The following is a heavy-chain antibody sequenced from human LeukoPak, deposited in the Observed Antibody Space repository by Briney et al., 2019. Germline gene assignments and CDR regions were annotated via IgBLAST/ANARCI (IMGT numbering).Heavy chain of an antibody. V-gene: IGHV3-30*18. J-gene: IGHJ3*02. CDR1: GFTFSSYG. CDR3: AKVIVATILGDAFDI. D-gene: IGHD5-12*01. Sequence: GRSLRLSCAASGFTFSSYGMHWVRQAPGKELEWVAVISYDGSNKYYADSMKGRFTISRDKSKNTLYLQMNSLRAEDTAVYYCAKVIVATILGDAFDIWGQGTMVTVSS. CDR2: ISYDGSNK.